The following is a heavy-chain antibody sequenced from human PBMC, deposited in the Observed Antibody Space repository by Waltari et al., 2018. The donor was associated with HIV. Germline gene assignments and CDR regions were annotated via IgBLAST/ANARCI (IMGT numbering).Heavy chain of an antibody. V-gene: IGHV4-39*03. CDR1: HDSVTTNYYY. CDR3: VSIPFTILASLRKLGWLDP. J-gene: IGHJ5*02. Sequence: QVKLQESGPGLVKRSENLYLYCIVSHDSVTTNYYYWDWIRQSPGKGLEWIGSVYYRGTPSYNPSLMRRVAISLDSSRNQFALNLTSVTVADTASYYWVSIPFTILASLRKLGWLDPWCQGKLVTVSS. D-gene: IGHD2-21*01. CDR2: VYYRGTP.